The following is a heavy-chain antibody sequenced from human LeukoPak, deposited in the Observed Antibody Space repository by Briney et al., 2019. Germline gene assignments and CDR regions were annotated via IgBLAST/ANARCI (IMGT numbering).Heavy chain of an antibody. CDR2: RYYSGST. V-gene: IGHV4-59*01. CDR1: GGSLTSYY. Sequence: PSETLSLTCTVSGGSLTSYYWSWIRQPAGKRVEGIAYRYYSGSTNYNPSLKTRVTISVDTSKNQFSLNLSSVTAADTAVYYCARGGLSGSYGYYFDYWGQGPLVTVPS. D-gene: IGHD3-10*01. J-gene: IGHJ4*02. CDR3: ARGGLSGSYGYYFDY.